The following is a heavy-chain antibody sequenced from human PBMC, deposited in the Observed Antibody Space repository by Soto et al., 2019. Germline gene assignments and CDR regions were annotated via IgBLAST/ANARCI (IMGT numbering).Heavy chain of an antibody. CDR3: AISTVVTPGYFDY. Sequence: PSETLSLTCTVSGGSISSGDYYWSWIRQPPGKGLEWIGYIYYSGSTYYNPSLKSRVTISVDTSKNQFSLKLSSVTAADTAVYYCAISTVVTPGYFDYWGQGTLVTVSS. D-gene: IGHD4-17*01. J-gene: IGHJ4*02. CDR2: IYYSGST. V-gene: IGHV4-30-4*01. CDR1: GGSISSGDYY.